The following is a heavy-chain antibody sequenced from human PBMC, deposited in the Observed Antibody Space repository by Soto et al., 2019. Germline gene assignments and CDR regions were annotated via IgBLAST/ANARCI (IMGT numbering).Heavy chain of an antibody. CDR3: GRQPGHCGSTTCFGYYSGVDV. J-gene: IGHJ6*02. Sequence: PSETLSLTCSVPGGSISSSSYSWGWIRQPPGKGLEWIGTIYYSGSTHYNPSLEGRVAISADTPNNQLSLRLSSVTAADTAVYYCGRQPGHCGSTTCFGYYSGVDVWGQGTTVTVSS. V-gene: IGHV4-39*01. D-gene: IGHD2-2*01. CDR1: GGSISSSSYS. CDR2: IYYSGST.